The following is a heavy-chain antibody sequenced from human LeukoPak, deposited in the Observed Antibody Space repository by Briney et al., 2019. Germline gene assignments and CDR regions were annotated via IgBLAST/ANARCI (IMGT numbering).Heavy chain of an antibody. Sequence: NPSETLSLTCTVSGGSISSYYWSWIRQPPGKGLEWIGYIYYSGSTNYNPSLKSRVTISVDTSKNQFSLKLSSVTAADTAVYYCARTAVAGNWGFDYWGQGTLVTVSS. CDR1: GGSISSYY. J-gene: IGHJ4*02. CDR3: ARTAVAGNWGFDY. CDR2: IYYSGST. V-gene: IGHV4-59*01. D-gene: IGHD6-19*01.